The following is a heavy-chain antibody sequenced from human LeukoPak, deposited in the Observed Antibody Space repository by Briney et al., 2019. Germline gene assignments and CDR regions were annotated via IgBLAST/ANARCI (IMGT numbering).Heavy chain of an antibody. CDR2: MNPNSGNT. D-gene: IGHD3-22*01. CDR3: VSYWYYYDSSGYPRDY. Sequence: ASVKVSCKXSGYTFTSYDINWVRQATGQGLEWMGLMNPNSGNTGYAQKFQGRVTMTRNTSISTAYMELSSLRSEDTAVYYCVSYWYYYDSSGYPRDYWGQGTLVTVSS. J-gene: IGHJ4*02. V-gene: IGHV1-8*01. CDR1: GYTFTSYD.